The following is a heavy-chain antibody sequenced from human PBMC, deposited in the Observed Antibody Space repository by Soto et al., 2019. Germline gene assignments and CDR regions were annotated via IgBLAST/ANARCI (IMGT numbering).Heavy chain of an antibody. J-gene: IGHJ4*02. Sequence: QVPLVESGGGLVKPGGSLRLSCAASGFTLSDYYMSWIRQAPGKGLEWVSYISTSGNSIYYADSVKGRFTISRDHAKNTLYLQMNSLRVEDTALYYCARDSRRYDFDFWGQGTLVTVSS. V-gene: IGHV3-11*01. CDR2: ISTSGNSI. CDR1: GFTLSDYY. D-gene: IGHD1-20*01. CDR3: ARDSRRYDFDF.